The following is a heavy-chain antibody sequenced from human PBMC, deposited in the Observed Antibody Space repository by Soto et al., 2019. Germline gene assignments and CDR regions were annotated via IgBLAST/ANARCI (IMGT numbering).Heavy chain of an antibody. CDR1: GGSISSGGYY. CDR3: ARGGPITIFGWDSDYYYGMDV. D-gene: IGHD3-3*01. V-gene: IGHV4-31*03. J-gene: IGHJ6*02. Sequence: SETLSLTCTVSGGSISSGGYYWSLIRQHPGKGLEWIGYIYYSGSTYYNPSLKSRVTISVDTSKNQFSLKLSSVTAADTAVYYCARGGPITIFGWDSDYYYGMDVWGQGTTVTVSS. CDR2: IYYSGST.